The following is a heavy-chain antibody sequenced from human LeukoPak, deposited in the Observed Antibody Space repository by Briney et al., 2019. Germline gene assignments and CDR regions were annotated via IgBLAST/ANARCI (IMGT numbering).Heavy chain of an antibody. J-gene: IGHJ4*02. D-gene: IGHD3-22*01. CDR2: IYYSGSI. CDR3: ARDRYDSSGYYPHYFDY. V-gene: IGHV4-31*03. CDR1: GGSISSGGYY. Sequence: PSQTLSLTCTVSGGSISSGGYYWSWIRQHPGKGLEWIGYIYYSGSIYYNPSLKSRVTISVDTSKNQFSLKLSSVTAADTAVYYCARDRYDSSGYYPHYFDYWGQGTLVTVSS.